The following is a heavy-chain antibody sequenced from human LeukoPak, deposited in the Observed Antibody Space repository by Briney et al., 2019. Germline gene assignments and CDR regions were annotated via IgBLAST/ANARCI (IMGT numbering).Heavy chain of an antibody. D-gene: IGHD3-22*01. Sequence: GESLKISCKGSGYSFTSHWIGWVRQMPGKGLEWMGIIYPGDSDTRYSPSFQGQVTISADKSISTAYLQWSSLKASDTAMYYCARLPLNYYDSSGYYYDYWGQGTLVTVSS. CDR1: GYSFTSHW. J-gene: IGHJ4*02. CDR2: IYPGDSDT. CDR3: ARLPLNYYDSSGYYYDY. V-gene: IGHV5-51*01.